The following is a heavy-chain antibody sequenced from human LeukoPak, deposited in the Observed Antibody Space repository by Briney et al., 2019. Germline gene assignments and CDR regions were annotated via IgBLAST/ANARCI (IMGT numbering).Heavy chain of an antibody. D-gene: IGHD6-13*01. CDR1: GFTFSNAW. Sequence: PGGSLRLSCAASGFTFSNAWMSWVRQAPGKGLEWVGRIKSKTDGGTTDYAAPVKGRFTISRDDSKNALYLQMNSLKTEDTAVYYCTTGIAAAGPRRRYFDYWGQGTLVTVSS. V-gene: IGHV3-15*01. CDR2: IKSKTDGGTT. J-gene: IGHJ4*02. CDR3: TTGIAAAGPRRRYFDY.